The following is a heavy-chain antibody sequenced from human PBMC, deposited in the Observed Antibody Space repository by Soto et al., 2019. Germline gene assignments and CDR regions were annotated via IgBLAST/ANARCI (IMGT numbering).Heavy chain of an antibody. J-gene: IGHJ4*02. Sequence: EVQLLESGGGLVQPGGSLRLSCAASGFTFSTYAMSWVRQAPGKGLEWVSSISGSGGNTYYTDSVRGRFTISRDNSKNTLYLQMNSLRADDTAVYYWAKDGVPVGEPDYSDYWGQGTLVTVSS. CDR3: AKDGVPVGEPDYSDY. D-gene: IGHD3-16*01. CDR2: ISGSGGNT. V-gene: IGHV3-23*01. CDR1: GFTFSTYA.